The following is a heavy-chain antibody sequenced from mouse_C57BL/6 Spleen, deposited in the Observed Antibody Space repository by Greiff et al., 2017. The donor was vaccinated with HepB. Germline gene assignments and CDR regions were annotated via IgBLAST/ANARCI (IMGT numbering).Heavy chain of an antibody. D-gene: IGHD4-1*01. V-gene: IGHV2-9-1*01. CDR3: ARSVLGRAWFAY. CDR2: IWTGGGT. Sequence: QVQLQQSGPGLVAPSQSLSITCTVSGFSLTSYAISWVRQPPGKGLEWLGVIWTGGGTNYNSALKSRLRISKDNSKSQVFLKMNSLQTDDTARYYCARSVLGRAWFAYWGQGTLVTVSA. J-gene: IGHJ3*01. CDR1: GFSLTSYA.